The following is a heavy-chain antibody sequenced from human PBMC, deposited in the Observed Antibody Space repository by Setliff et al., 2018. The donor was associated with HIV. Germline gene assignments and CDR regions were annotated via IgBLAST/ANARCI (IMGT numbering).Heavy chain of an antibody. V-gene: IGHV4-39*07. CDR1: GGSISSRSYY. CDR3: ASGTSSSEFDY. D-gene: IGHD6-13*01. Sequence: SETLSLTCNVSGGSISSRSYYRGWIRQPPGKGLEWIGSIYYSGSTYYNPTLKSRVTISVETSKNHFSLKLSSVNAADTALYYWASGTSSSEFDYWGQGTLVTVAS. J-gene: IGHJ4*02. CDR2: IYYSGST.